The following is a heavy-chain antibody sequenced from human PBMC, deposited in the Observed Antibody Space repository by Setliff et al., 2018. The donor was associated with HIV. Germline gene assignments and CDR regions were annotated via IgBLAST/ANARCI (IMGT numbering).Heavy chain of an antibody. Sequence: AASVKVSCKASGYSFTAYGISWVRQAPGQGFEWMGWINIDSGHTNFAQKFQDRVTMTTDTSTSTAYMELRGLISDDTAVYFCARAPRIFPEFNNPHPHFDHWGQGTLVTVSS. CDR1: GYSFTAYG. J-gene: IGHJ4*02. D-gene: IGHD3-3*01. CDR2: INIDSGHT. CDR3: ARAPRIFPEFNNPHPHFDH. V-gene: IGHV1-18*01.